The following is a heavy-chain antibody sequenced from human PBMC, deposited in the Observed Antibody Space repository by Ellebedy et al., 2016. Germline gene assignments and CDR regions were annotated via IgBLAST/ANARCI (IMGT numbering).Heavy chain of an antibody. V-gene: IGHV4-34*01. D-gene: IGHD3-22*01. CDR2: INHSGST. J-gene: IGHJ6*03. CDR3: ARDRENDSREKINYYYMDV. Sequence: SETLSLTXAVYGGSFSGYYWSWIRQPPGKGLEWIGEINHSGSTNYNPSLKSRVTISVDTSKNQFSLKLSSVTAADTAVYYCARDRENDSREKINYYYMDVWGKGTTVTVSS. CDR1: GGSFSGYY.